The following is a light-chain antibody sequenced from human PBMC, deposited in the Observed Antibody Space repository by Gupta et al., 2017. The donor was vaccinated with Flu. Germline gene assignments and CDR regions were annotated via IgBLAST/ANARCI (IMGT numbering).Light chain of an antibody. J-gene: IGLJ3*02. Sequence: QSALTQPASVSGSPGQSITISCTGTSSDVGGYNYVSWYQHHPAKAPKLMIYEVINRPSGVSNRFSGSKSGNTASLTISGLQAEDEADYYCSSYTSSNSLEFGGGTKLTVL. CDR3: SSYTSSNSLE. V-gene: IGLV2-14*01. CDR2: EVI. CDR1: SSDVGGYNY.